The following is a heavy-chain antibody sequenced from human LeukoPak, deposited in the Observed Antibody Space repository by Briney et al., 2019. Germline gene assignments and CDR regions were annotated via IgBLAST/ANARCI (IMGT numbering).Heavy chain of an antibody. Sequence: SETLSLTCSVSGGSISGHYWTWIRQPPGKGLEWIGGMFYSGSTNYSPSLKSRVTISVGTSKNQFSLKLTSVTAADTAVYYCARGSRRVVPSPKTGDHYYIDVWGRGTQVTVSS. CDR1: GGSISGHY. CDR2: MFYSGST. D-gene: IGHD2-2*01. CDR3: ARGSRRVVPSPKTGDHYYIDV. V-gene: IGHV4-59*11. J-gene: IGHJ6*03.